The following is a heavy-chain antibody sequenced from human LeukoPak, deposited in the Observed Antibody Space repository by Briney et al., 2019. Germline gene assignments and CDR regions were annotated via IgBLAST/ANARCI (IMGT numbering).Heavy chain of an antibody. CDR2: IFYSGSP. Sequence: SETLSLTCSVSAGSISSYYWSWIRQPPGKGLEWIGYIFYSGSPNYNPSLKSRVTISLDTSKNQFSLKLSSVTAADTAVYYCARHRWPGYSYDSSSYWYFDLWGRGTLVTVSS. V-gene: IGHV4-59*08. CDR3: ARHRWPGYSYDSSSYWYFDL. CDR1: AGSISSYY. J-gene: IGHJ2*01. D-gene: IGHD5-18*01.